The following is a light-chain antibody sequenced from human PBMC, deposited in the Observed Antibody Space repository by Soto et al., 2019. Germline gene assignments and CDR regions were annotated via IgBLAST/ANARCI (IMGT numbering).Light chain of an antibody. V-gene: IGKV1-5*01. CDR3: QQASSFPRT. J-gene: IGKJ5*01. CDR2: DAS. Sequence: DIQMTQSPSTLSASVGDRVTITCRASQSISSWLAWYQQKPGKAPKLLIYDASSLESGVPSRFSGSGSGTEFTLTISSLQPDDFATYYCQQASSFPRTFGQGTRLEIK. CDR1: QSISSW.